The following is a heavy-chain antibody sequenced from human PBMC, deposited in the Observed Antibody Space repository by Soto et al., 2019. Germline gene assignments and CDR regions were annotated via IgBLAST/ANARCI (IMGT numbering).Heavy chain of an antibody. CDR3: ARVFSNFWHYFDH. CDR1: GDSISSGYSS. Sequence: QLQLQESGSGLVKPSQTLSLTCAVSGDSISSGYSSWSWIRQPPGKGLEWIGNIYHSGSTYYNPSLRSRVIISVDKSKNRLSLKLSSVTAADTAVYYCARVFSNFWHYFDHWGQGTLVTVSS. V-gene: IGHV4-30-2*01. J-gene: IGHJ4*02. D-gene: IGHD1-7*01. CDR2: IYHSGST.